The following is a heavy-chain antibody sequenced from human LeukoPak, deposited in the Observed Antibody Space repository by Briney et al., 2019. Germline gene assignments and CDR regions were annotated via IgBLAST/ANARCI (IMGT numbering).Heavy chain of an antibody. D-gene: IGHD3-3*01. J-gene: IGHJ5*02. Sequence: PGGSLRLSCAASGFTFRSYAMSWVRQAPGKGLEWVSAISGSGGSTYYADSVKGRFTISRDNSKNTLYLQMNSLRAEDTAVYYCAKNTYDFWSGYYLGWFDPWGQGTLVTVSS. CDR2: ISGSGGST. V-gene: IGHV3-23*01. CDR1: GFTFRSYA. CDR3: AKNTYDFWSGYYLGWFDP.